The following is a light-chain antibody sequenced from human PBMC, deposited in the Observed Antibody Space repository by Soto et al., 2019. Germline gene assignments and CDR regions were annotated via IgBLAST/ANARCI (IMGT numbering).Light chain of an antibody. V-gene: IGKV1-5*01. CDR2: GAS. Sequence: IQMTQSPSTLSASVGDSVTFTCRASQSIRRWLAWYQQRPREAPKLLLSGASSLESGVPSRFSGSGSGTEFTLTISSLQPSDFATYFCQQYATSSPTLGQGTKLEI. J-gene: IGKJ2*01. CDR3: QQYATSSPT. CDR1: QSIRRW.